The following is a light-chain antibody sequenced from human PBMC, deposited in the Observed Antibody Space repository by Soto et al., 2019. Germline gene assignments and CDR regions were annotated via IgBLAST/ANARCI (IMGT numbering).Light chain of an antibody. CDR3: QQSNSNPWT. Sequence: DIQMTQSPSTLSASVGDRVTITCRASQSISRLLAWCQQKPGKAPKLLIYKASSLESGVPSRFSGSGSGTEFTLTYSSLQPDDFATYYCQQSNSNPWTFGQGTKVEIK. CDR1: QSISRL. CDR2: KAS. J-gene: IGKJ1*01. V-gene: IGKV1-5*03.